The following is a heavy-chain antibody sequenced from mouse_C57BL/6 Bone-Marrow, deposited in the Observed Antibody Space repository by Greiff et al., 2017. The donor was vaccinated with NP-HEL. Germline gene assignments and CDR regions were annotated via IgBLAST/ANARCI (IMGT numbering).Heavy chain of an antibody. CDR2: INPNNGGT. CDR1: GYTLTDYN. D-gene: IGHD2-3*01. V-gene: IGHV1-22*01. CDR3: AKGWLLPGFDD. Sequence: EVQLQQSGPELVKPGASVTMSCKASGYTLTDYNMHWVKQSHGKSLEWIGYINPNNGGTSYNQKFKGKATLTVNTSSSKAYMGLRRLTSEDSAVYYCAKGWLLPGFDDWGTGTSVTVSS. J-gene: IGHJ1*03.